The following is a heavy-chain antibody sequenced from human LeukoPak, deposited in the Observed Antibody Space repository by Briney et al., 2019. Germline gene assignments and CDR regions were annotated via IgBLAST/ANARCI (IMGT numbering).Heavy chain of an antibody. J-gene: IGHJ4*02. CDR3: ARSIAVADLDY. D-gene: IGHD6-19*01. CDR1: GFTFDDYA. V-gene: IGHV3-9*01. CDR2: ISWNSGSI. Sequence: GGSLRLSCAASGFTFDDYAMHWVRQAPGKGLEWVSGISWNSGSIGYADSVKGRFTISRDNAKNSLYLQMNSLRAEDTAVYYCARSIAVADLDYWGQGTLVTVSS.